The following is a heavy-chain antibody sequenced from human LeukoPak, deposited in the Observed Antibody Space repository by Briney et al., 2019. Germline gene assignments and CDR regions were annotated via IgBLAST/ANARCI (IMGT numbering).Heavy chain of an antibody. Sequence: GGSLRLSCAASGFTFSSYGMHWVRQAPGKGLEWVAFIRYDGSNKYYADSVKGRFTISRDNSKNTLYLQMNSLRAEDTAVYYCAKERDGLAAERFDYWGQGTLVTVFS. J-gene: IGHJ4*02. CDR1: GFTFSSYG. V-gene: IGHV3-30*02. CDR2: IRYDGSNK. CDR3: AKERDGLAAERFDY. D-gene: IGHD6-13*01.